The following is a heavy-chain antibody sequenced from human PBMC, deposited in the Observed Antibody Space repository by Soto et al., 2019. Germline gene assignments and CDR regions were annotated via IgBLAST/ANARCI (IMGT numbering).Heavy chain of an antibody. CDR2: INPNRGGT. V-gene: IGHV1-2*04. J-gene: IGHJ6*02. CDR3: AREMAARHYTYYGMEV. Sequence: ASVKVSCKASGYTFTGYYMHWVREAPGEGLEWMGWINPNRGGTNYAQKFQGWGTMTRDTSSSTADTERSRRRSDATAVYYCAREMAARHYTYYGMEVWGQGPTVTV. CDR1: GYTFTGYY. D-gene: IGHD6-6*01.